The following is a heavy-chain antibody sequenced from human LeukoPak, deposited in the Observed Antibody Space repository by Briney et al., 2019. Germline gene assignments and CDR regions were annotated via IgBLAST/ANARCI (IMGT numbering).Heavy chain of an antibody. D-gene: IGHD3-22*01. V-gene: IGHV3-7*01. Sequence: GGSLRLSCAASGFTFSSYWMSWVRQAPGKGLEWVANIKQDESEKYYVDSVKGRFTITRDNAKNSLYLQMKSLRAEDTAVYYCARENSYDSSGYPFDYWGQGTLVTVSS. CDR3: ARENSYDSSGYPFDY. CDR1: GFTFSSYW. J-gene: IGHJ4*02. CDR2: IKQDESEK.